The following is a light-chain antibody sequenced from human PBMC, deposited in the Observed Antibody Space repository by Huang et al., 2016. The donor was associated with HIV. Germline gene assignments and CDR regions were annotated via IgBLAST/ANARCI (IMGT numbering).Light chain of an antibody. CDR2: STS. V-gene: IGKV3-15*01. CDR3: QQYNKWPPLT. CDR1: QSVSDN. Sequence: IVMTQSPATLSVSPGERATLSCRASQSVSDNVAWYQYKPGQAPRLLIYSTSTRPTGVPVRFTGSGSGTDFTLTISSLQSEDFATYYCQQYNKWPPLTFGGGTKVEIK. J-gene: IGKJ4*01.